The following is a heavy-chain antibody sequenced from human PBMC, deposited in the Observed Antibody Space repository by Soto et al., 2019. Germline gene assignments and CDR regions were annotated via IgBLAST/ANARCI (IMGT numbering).Heavy chain of an antibody. CDR2: INPNSGGT. D-gene: IGHD3-9*01. V-gene: IGHV1-2*02. CDR1: GSTFTGYY. CDR3: ARTYYDILTGYYILGY. Sequence: ASVTVSCQASGSTFTGYYMHWVRQAPEQGLEWMGWINPNSGGTNYAQKFQGRVTMTRDTSISTAYMELSRLRSDDTAVYYCARTYYDILTGYYILGYWGQGTLVTVSS. J-gene: IGHJ4*02.